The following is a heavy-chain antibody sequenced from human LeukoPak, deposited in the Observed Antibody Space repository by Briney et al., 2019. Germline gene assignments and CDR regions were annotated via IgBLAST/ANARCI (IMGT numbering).Heavy chain of an antibody. J-gene: IGHJ1*01. CDR1: GYSFTNYW. CDR2: IYPGDSHT. CDR3: ARRDNREYFHY. V-gene: IGHV5-51*01. D-gene: IGHD1-1*01. Sequence: GESLKISCQGSGYSFTNYWIAWVRQMPGKGLEWMGGIYPGDSHTRYSPSFQGQVTIPADKSNATTYLQWSSLKASEIAMYYCARRDNREYFHYWGQGALVTVSS.